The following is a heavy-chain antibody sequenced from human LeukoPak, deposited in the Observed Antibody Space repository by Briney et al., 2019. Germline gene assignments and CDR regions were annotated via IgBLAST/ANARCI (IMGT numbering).Heavy chain of an antibody. J-gene: IGHJ4*02. V-gene: IGHV3-21*01. Sequence: GESLRLSCSASGFTFSSYSMNWVRQAPGKGLEWVSFIYTGSTYIYYAESVKGRFIISRDDAKNTLYLQMSSLRAEDTAVYYCARDWRSGGNCFGYWGQGTLVTVSS. CDR3: ARDWRSGGNCFGY. D-gene: IGHD2-15*01. CDR2: IYTGSTYI. CDR1: GFTFSSYS.